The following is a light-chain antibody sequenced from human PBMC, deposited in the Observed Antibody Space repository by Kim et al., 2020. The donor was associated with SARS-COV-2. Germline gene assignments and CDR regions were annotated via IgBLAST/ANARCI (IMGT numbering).Light chain of an antibody. CDR3: EQTSSTLTWT. Sequence: DIQMTQSPSSLSASVGDRVTITCRASQSISTYLNWYQHKAGKAPQLLIYGASILHSGVPSRFSGSGSGTDFTLTISSLQPEDFAIYYCEQTSSTLTWTFGQGTKVDIK. CDR1: QSISTY. V-gene: IGKV1-39*01. CDR2: GAS. J-gene: IGKJ1*01.